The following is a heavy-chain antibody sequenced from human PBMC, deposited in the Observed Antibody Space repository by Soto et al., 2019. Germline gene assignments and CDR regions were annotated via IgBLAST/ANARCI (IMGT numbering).Heavy chain of an antibody. CDR2: IIHILGIA. J-gene: IGHJ4*02. D-gene: IGHD6-19*01. CDR3: AISSGTEVAGTRY. Sequence: QVQLVQSGAEVKKPGSSVKVSCKASGGTFSSYTISWVRQAPGQGLEWMGRIIHILGIANYAQKFQGRVTITEDKSTSTAYMELSSLRSEDTAVYYCAISSGTEVAGTRYWGQGTLVTVSS. CDR1: GGTFSSYT. V-gene: IGHV1-69*02.